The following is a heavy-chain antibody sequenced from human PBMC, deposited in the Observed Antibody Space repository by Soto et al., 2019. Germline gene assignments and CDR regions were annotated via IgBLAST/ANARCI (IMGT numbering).Heavy chain of an antibody. CDR3: ARDLIGYGGKRDALDI. D-gene: IGHD4-17*01. CDR2: INPRGGNP. Sequence: ASVKVSCKASGYTFTIYYIHWVRQAPGPGPEWMGMINPRGGNPTYAQKFQGRVTISRDTSTTTVYMEVTALRSEDSAVYYCARDLIGYGGKRDALDIWGQGTMVTV. J-gene: IGHJ3*02. CDR1: GYTFTIYY. V-gene: IGHV1-46*01.